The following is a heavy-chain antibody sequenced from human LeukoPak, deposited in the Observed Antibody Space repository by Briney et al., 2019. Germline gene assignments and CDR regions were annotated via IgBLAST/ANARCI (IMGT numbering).Heavy chain of an antibody. Sequence: GGPLRLSCAASGFTFSSYSMNWGRQAPGKGLEWVSSISSSSSYIYYADPVKGRFTISRDNAKNSLYLQMNSLRAEDTAVYYCARDKLGSYGYDYWGQGTLVTVSS. CDR1: GFTFSSYS. J-gene: IGHJ4*02. CDR3: ARDKLGSYGYDY. D-gene: IGHD1-26*01. V-gene: IGHV3-21*01. CDR2: ISSSSSYI.